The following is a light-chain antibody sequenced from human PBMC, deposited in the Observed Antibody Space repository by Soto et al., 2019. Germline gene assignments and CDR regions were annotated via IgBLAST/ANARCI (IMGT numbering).Light chain of an antibody. V-gene: IGKV1-5*03. CDR2: KAS. CDR1: QSISSW. Sequence: DIQMTQSPSTLSASVGDRVIITCRASQSISSWLAWYQQKAGKAPKLLIYKASSLDSGVPSRFSGSGSGTEFTLTISSLQPDDFATYYCQQYNSYPLTFGGRTKVEIK. CDR3: QQYNSYPLT. J-gene: IGKJ4*01.